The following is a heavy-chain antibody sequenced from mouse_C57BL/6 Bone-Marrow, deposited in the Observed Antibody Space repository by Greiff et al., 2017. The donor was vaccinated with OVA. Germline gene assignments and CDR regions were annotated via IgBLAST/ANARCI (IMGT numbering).Heavy chain of an antibody. Sequence: VQLQQPGAELARPGASVKLSCKASGYTFTSYGISWVKQRPGQGLEWIGEIYPRSGYTYYHEKFKGKATLTVDKSSSTAYMELRSLTSEDSAVYFCARSDYYDCDEGFAYWGQGTLVTVSA. CDR2: IYPRSGYT. J-gene: IGHJ3*01. D-gene: IGHD2-4*01. CDR1: GYTFTSYG. CDR3: ARSDYYDCDEGFAY. V-gene: IGHV1-81*01.